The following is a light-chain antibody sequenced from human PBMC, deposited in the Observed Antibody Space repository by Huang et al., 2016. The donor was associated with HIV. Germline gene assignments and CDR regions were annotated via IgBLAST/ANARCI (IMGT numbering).Light chain of an antibody. Sequence: EIVMTQSPATLSVSPGERATLPCRASQGVSNNIAWYQQKPGQTPRLLIHGASTRATGIAAKCSGRGSGTDFTLTITSLQPEDSAVYYCQHYNNWPPWTFGPGTQVEI. CDR3: QHYNNWPPWT. V-gene: IGKV3D-15*01. CDR2: GAS. J-gene: IGKJ1*01. CDR1: QGVSNN.